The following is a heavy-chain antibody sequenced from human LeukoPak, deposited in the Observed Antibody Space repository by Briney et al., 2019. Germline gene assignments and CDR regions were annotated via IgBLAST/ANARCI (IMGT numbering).Heavy chain of an antibody. CDR1: GYTFTNYY. CDR2: GAT. V-gene: IGHV1-2*02. CDR3: ARDAGYCGGDCYSDDAFDI. J-gene: IGHJ3*02. Sequence: ASVKVSCKASGYTFTNYYIHWVRQAPGQGLEWIGGATNYGQKFQGRVTMTRDTSISTAYMEMSRLISDDTAVYYCARDAGYCGGDCYSDDAFDIWGQGTMVTVSS. D-gene: IGHD2-21*02.